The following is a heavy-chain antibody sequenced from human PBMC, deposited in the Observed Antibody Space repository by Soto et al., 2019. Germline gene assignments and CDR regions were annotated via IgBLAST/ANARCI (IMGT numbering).Heavy chain of an antibody. CDR1: GGSISSSCYY. J-gene: IGHJ4*02. Sequence: QLQLQESGPGLVKPSETLSLTCTVSGGSISSSCYYWGWIRQPPGKGLEWIGSIYYSGSTYYNPSLKSRVTISVDTSKNQFSLKLSSVTAADTAVYYCARHEEEFMVAGQFFDYWGQGTLVTVSS. V-gene: IGHV4-39*01. CDR2: IYYSGST. D-gene: IGHD6-19*01. CDR3: ARHEEEFMVAGQFFDY.